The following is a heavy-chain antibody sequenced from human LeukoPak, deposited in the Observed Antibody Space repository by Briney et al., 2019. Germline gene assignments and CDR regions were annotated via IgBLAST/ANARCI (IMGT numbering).Heavy chain of an antibody. Sequence: SETLSLTCTVSGGSISSYYWSWIRQPPGKGLEWIGYIYYSRSTSYNPSLKSRVTISVDTSKNQFSLKLSSVTAADTAVYYCARHISYYYDSSGYYYIWFDPWGQGTLVTVSS. CDR2: IYYSRST. V-gene: IGHV4-59*08. D-gene: IGHD3-22*01. CDR1: GGSISSYY. CDR3: ARHISYYYDSSGYYYIWFDP. J-gene: IGHJ5*02.